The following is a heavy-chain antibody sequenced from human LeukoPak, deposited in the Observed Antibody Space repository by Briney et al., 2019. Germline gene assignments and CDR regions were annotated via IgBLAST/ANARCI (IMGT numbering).Heavy chain of an antibody. CDR3: ARDDCSSISCYHNWFDP. V-gene: IGHV3-7*01. J-gene: IGHJ5*02. Sequence: GGSLRLSCAASGFTFSSYWMSWVRQAPGKGLEWVANIKQDGSEKYYVDSVKGRFTISRGNAKNSLYLQMNSLRAEDTAVYYCARDDCSSISCYHNWFDPWGQGTLVTVSS. D-gene: IGHD2-2*01. CDR1: GFTFSSYW. CDR2: IKQDGSEK.